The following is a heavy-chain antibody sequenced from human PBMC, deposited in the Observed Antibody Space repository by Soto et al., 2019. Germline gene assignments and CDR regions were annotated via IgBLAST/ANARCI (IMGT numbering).Heavy chain of an antibody. CDR1: GFSFSAYT. CDR2: ISFGGNSK. V-gene: IGHV3-30-3*01. J-gene: IGHJ6*01. D-gene: IGHD6-13*01. Sequence: QVQLVESGGGVVQPGRSLRLSCAASGFSFSAYTMHWVRQVPGKGLEWVAVISFGGNSKYYADSVKGRFTISRDNSDNTLSLQMNNLREDDTALYYCARAGYSSSQGDYFYGMDVW. CDR3: ARAGYSSSQGDYFYGMDV.